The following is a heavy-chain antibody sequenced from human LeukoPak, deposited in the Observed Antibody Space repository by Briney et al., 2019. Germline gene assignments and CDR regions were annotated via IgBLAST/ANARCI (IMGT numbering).Heavy chain of an antibody. CDR2: INPSGGST. CDR1: GYTFTSYY. J-gene: IGHJ4*02. D-gene: IGHD2-15*01. Sequence: ASVKVSCKASGYTFTSYYMHWVRQAPGQGLEWMGIINPSGGSTSYAQKFQGRVTMTRDTSTSTVYMELSSLRSEDTAVYYCASPHCSGGSCYSGTFDYWGQGTLVTVSS. V-gene: IGHV1-46*01. CDR3: ASPHCSGGSCYSGTFDY.